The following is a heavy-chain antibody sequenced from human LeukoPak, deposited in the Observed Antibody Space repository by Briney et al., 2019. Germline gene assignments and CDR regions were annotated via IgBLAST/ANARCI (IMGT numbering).Heavy chain of an antibody. CDR3: ARGPSGSYSTDY. D-gene: IGHD1-26*01. Sequence: ASVKVSCKASGGTFSSYAISWVRQATGQGLEWMGWMNPNSGNTGYAQKFQGRVTITRNTSISTAYMELSSLRSEDTAVYYCARGPSGSYSTDYWGQGTLVTVSS. CDR1: GGTFSSYA. CDR2: MNPNSGNT. J-gene: IGHJ4*02. V-gene: IGHV1-8*03.